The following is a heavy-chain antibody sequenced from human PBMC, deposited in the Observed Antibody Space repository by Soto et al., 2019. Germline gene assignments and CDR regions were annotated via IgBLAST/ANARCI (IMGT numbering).Heavy chain of an antibody. CDR2: INHSGST. Sequence: QLQLQESGPGLVKPSETLSLTCRVSDGSMNSDSSYWGWIRQPPGKGLEWIGVINHSGSTYHNLSLKGRVTMSVDASSNQFSLKLTSMTDADTAVYYCARLGGYVSVGYYYLWDSWGQGTLVTVSS. D-gene: IGHD3-22*01. CDR1: DGSMNSDSSY. V-gene: IGHV4-39*01. CDR3: ARLGGYVSVGYYYLWDS. J-gene: IGHJ4*02.